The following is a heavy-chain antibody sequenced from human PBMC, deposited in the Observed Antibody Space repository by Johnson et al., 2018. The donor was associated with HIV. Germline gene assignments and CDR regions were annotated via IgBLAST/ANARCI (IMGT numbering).Heavy chain of an antibody. CDR3: AKGGGSYSDAFDI. V-gene: IGHV3-20*03. D-gene: IGHD2-15*01. Sequence: SCVRQAPGKGLEWVSGINWNGGSRGYAHSVKRRFTISRDNAKNSLYLQMNSMRAEDTALYYCAKGGGSYSDAFDIWGQGTMVTVSS. CDR2: INWNGGSR. J-gene: IGHJ3*02.